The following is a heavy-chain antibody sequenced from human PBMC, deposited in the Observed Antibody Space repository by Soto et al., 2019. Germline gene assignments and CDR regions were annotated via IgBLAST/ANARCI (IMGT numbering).Heavy chain of an antibody. Sequence: GESLKNSCKGSGYSFTSYWIGWVRQMPRKGLERMEIIYPGESYTRYSPSFQGQVTISADKSISTAYLQWSSLKASDTAMYYCARRSHTAMVTSHYYYGMDVWGQGTTVTVSS. CDR2: IYPGESYT. CDR3: ARRSHTAMVTSHYYYGMDV. CDR1: GYSFTSYW. J-gene: IGHJ6*02. D-gene: IGHD5-18*01. V-gene: IGHV5-51*01.